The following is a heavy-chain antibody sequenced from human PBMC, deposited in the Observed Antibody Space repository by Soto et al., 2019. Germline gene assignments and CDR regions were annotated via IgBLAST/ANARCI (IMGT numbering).Heavy chain of an antibody. CDR3: ARALGTGAFDY. D-gene: IGHD3-16*01. J-gene: IGHJ4*02. Sequence: QVQLVESGGGVVPPGRSLRLSCAASGFTFSSYAMHWVRQAPGKGLEWVAVISYDGSNKYYADSVKGRFTISRDNSKNTLYLQMNSLRAEDTAVYYCARALGTGAFDYWGQGTLVTVSS. CDR1: GFTFSSYA. CDR2: ISYDGSNK. V-gene: IGHV3-30-3*01.